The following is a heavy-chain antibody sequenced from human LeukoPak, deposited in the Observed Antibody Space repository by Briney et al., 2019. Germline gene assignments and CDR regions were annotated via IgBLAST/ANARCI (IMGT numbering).Heavy chain of an antibody. CDR2: TGLNSVNT. CDR1: GFTFSNSW. V-gene: IGHV3-23*01. J-gene: IGHJ4*02. D-gene: IGHD1-26*01. Sequence: GGSLRLSCAASGFTFSNSWMSWVRQAPGKGLEWVSTTGLNSVNTLCAESVQGRFSISRDNSKNTLDLQMDNLRADDTAVYYCAKGDQIGKHPTRAYYFDTWGQGTLVTVSS. CDR3: AKGDQIGKHPTRAYYFDT.